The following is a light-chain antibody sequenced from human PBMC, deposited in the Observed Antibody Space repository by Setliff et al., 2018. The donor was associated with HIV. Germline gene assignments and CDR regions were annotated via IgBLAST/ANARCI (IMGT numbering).Light chain of an antibody. CDR2: KNS. V-gene: IGLV1-47*01. CDR1: KYNIGTNY. CDR3: AAWDDGLNALV. Sequence: QSVLTQPPAASGTPGQRVPISCSGNKYNIGTNYVYWYQQLPGTAPRLLIYKNSERPSGVPDRFSASKSDTSASLAISGLRSEDEGYYHCAAWDDGLNALVFGGGTKVTVL. J-gene: IGLJ2*01.